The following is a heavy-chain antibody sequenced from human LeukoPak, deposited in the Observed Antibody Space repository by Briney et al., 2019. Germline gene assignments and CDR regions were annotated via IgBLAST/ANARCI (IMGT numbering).Heavy chain of an antibody. J-gene: IGHJ4*02. Sequence: PGGSLRLSCAASGFTFSSYSMNWVRQAPGKGLEWVSSISSSSSYIYYADSVKGRFTISRDTGKNSLYLQMNSLRAEDTAVYYCASYGGLDDFDYWGQGTLVTVSS. CDR2: ISSSSSYI. CDR1: GFTFSSYS. V-gene: IGHV3-21*01. D-gene: IGHD4-23*01. CDR3: ASYGGLDDFDY.